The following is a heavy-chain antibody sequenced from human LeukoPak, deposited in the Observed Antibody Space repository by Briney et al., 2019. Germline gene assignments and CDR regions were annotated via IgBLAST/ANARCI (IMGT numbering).Heavy chain of an antibody. CDR1: GFTFSNYW. J-gene: IGHJ6*04. D-gene: IGHD2-2*01. CDR3: ARMPRGPDV. V-gene: IGHV3-7*01. Sequence: GGSLRLSCAASGFTFSNYWMLWVRQVPGKGLEWVASIKQDGSEKYYVDSMKGRFTISRDNAKNSLYLQMNSLRAEDTAVYYCARMPRGPDVWGKGTTVTVSS. CDR2: IKQDGSEK.